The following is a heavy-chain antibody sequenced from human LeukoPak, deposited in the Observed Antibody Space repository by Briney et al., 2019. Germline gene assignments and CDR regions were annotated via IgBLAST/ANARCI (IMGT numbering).Heavy chain of an antibody. Sequence: GGSLRLSCAASRFTFSSYAMSWVREAPGKGLEWVSAISGSGGSTYYADSVKGRFTISRDNSKNTLYLQMNSLRAEDTAVYYCARDSSYDYVWGSYRYTNAFDIWGQGTMVTVSS. J-gene: IGHJ3*02. CDR3: ARDSSYDYVWGSYRYTNAFDI. V-gene: IGHV3-23*01. CDR1: RFTFSSYA. D-gene: IGHD3-16*02. CDR2: ISGSGGST.